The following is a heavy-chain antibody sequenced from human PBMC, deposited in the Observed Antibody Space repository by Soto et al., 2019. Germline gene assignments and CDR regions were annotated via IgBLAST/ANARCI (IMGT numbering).Heavy chain of an antibody. CDR3: ARAGAAPYYYYGLEV. CDR1: GYTFTCYD. V-gene: IGHV1-18*01. D-gene: IGHD3-10*01. Sequence: ASVKVSCKASGYTFTCYDINWVRQATGQGLEWMGWIRAYNGDTNYAQKFQTRVTMTTDKSTDTAYMDLRSLTSDDTAIYYCARAGAAPYYYYGLEVWGQGTTVTVSS. J-gene: IGHJ6*02. CDR2: IRAYNGDT.